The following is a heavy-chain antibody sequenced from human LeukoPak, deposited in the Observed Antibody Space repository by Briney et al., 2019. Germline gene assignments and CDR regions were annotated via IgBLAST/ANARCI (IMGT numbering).Heavy chain of an antibody. V-gene: IGHV3-23*01. J-gene: IGHJ4*02. CDR1: GFTFGDYA. Sequence: GGSLRLSCTASGFTFGDYAMSWFRQAPGKGLEWVSGISPNGVITYYADSVKGRFTISRDNSKGTVYLQMNSLRPEDTAVYYCAKDDAWLQYGNWGRGTLVTVSS. CDR3: AKDDAWLQYGN. CDR2: ISPNGVIT. D-gene: IGHD5-24*01.